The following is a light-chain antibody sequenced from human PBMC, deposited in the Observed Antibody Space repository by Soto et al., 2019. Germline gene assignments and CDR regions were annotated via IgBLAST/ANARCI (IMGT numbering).Light chain of an antibody. CDR1: SCDGGRYSH. J-gene: IGLJ1*01. CDR3: VSVTCSRAYV. V-gene: IGLV2-14*03. Sequence: QSALTQRASVSASAGQSTTISCTGTSCDGGRYSHCSWYQQQTGKAPKLIIHDGSDRPSAVSNPFSGSKSGNTASLTISGLQAEDEADYRCVSVTCSRAYVFGIGTKVNV. CDR2: DGS.